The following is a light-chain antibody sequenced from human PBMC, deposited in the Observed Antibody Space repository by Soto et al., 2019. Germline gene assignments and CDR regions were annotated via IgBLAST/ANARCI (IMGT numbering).Light chain of an antibody. V-gene: IGKV3-15*01. CDR3: QQRSNWIT. CDR1: QNVLSN. J-gene: IGKJ5*01. CDR2: GAS. Sequence: EIVMTQSPVTLSVSPGERATLSCRASQNVLSNLAWYQQKPGQSPRLLIYGASARATGIPARFSGSGSGTEFTLTISSLQSEDFAVYYCQQRSNWITFGQGTRLEIK.